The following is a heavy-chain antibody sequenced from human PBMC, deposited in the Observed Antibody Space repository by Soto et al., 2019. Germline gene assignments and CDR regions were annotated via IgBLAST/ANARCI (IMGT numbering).Heavy chain of an antibody. J-gene: IGHJ4*02. CDR1: GDSNSSDKW. V-gene: IGHV4-4*02. CDR3: ARGERQQHRDY. CDR2: VYHSGNT. D-gene: IGHD6-13*01. Sequence: SETLSLTCAVSGDSNSSDKWWSWVRQPPGKGLEWIGEVYHSGNTNYNPSLKSRVIISVDKSKNQFSLKLSSVTDADTAMYYCARGERQQHRDYWGQGTLVTVSS.